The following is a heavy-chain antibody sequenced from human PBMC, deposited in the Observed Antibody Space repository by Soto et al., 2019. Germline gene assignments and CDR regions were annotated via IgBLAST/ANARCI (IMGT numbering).Heavy chain of an antibody. CDR1: GYTFTSYY. V-gene: IGHV1-46*03. J-gene: IGHJ4*02. Sequence: QVQLVQSGAEVKKPGASVKVSCKASGYTFTSYYMHWVRQAPGQGLEWMGIINPSGGSTSYAQKFQGRVTMTRDTSTSTVYMELSSLRSEDTAVYYCATPAPGYCSGGSCYVFDYWGQGTLVTVSS. D-gene: IGHD2-15*01. CDR2: INPSGGST. CDR3: ATPAPGYCSGGSCYVFDY.